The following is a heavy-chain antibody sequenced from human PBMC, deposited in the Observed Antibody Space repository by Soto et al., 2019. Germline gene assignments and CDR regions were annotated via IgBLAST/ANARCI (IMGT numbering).Heavy chain of an antibody. Sequence: GGSLRLSCAASGFTFSSYGMHWVRQAPGKGLEWVAVIWYDGSNKYYADSVKGRFTISRDNSKNTLYLQMNSLRAEDTAVYYCARDFGSGYGTGDYWGQGTLVTVSS. J-gene: IGHJ4*02. CDR3: ARDFGSGYGTGDY. D-gene: IGHD5-12*01. CDR2: IWYDGSNK. V-gene: IGHV3-33*01. CDR1: GFTFSSYG.